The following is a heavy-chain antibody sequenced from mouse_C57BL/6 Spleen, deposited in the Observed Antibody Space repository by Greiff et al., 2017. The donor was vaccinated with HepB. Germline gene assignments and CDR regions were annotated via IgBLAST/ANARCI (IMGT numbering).Heavy chain of an antibody. Sequence: EVQLQESGPGLVKPSQSLSLTCSVTGYSITSGYYWNWIRQFPGNKLEWMGYISYDGSNNYNPSLKNRISITRDTSKNQFFLKLNSVTTEDTATYYGARETYYDYGWGQGTSVTVSS. D-gene: IGHD2-4*01. CDR1: GYSITSGYY. V-gene: IGHV3-6*01. J-gene: IGHJ4*01. CDR3: ARETYYDYG. CDR2: ISYDGSN.